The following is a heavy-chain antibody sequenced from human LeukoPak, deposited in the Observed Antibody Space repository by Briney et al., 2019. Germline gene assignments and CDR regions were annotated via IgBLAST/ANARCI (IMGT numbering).Heavy chain of an antibody. CDR2: INHSGST. V-gene: IGHV4-34*01. CDR3: ARLGYYDFWSGYLPNWFDP. J-gene: IGHJ5*02. Sequence: PSETLSLTCAVYGGSFSGYYWSWIRQPPGKGLEWIGEINHSGSTYYNPSLKSRVTISVDTSKNQFSLKLSSVTAADTAVYYCARLGYYDFWSGYLPNWFDPWGQGTLVTVSS. CDR1: GGSFSGYY. D-gene: IGHD3-3*01.